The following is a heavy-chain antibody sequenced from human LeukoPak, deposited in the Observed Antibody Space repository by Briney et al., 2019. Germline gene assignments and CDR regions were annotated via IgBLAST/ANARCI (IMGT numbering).Heavy chain of an antibody. CDR1: GGSTSSSTYY. D-gene: IGHD1-26*01. CDR2: IHFSGST. V-gene: IGHV4-39*07. J-gene: IGHJ4*02. CDR3: ARDLGGIYFDY. Sequence: SETLPLTCTVSGGSTSSSTYYWDWIRQPPGKGLERIGSIHFSGSTNYNPSLRSRVTISVDTSKNQLSLKLSSVTAADTAVYYCARDLGGIYFDYWGQGTLVTVSS.